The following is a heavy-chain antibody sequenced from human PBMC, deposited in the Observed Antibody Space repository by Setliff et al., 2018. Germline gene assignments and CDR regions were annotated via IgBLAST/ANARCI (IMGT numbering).Heavy chain of an antibody. V-gene: IGHV4-39*01. J-gene: IGHJ2*01. Sequence: SETLSLTCTVSGGSISSSSYYWGWIRQPPGKGLEWIANIYYSGSTYYNPSLKSRVTISVDTSKNQFSLKLSSVTAADTAVYYCATLLSSWQNWYFDLWGRGTLVTVS. D-gene: IGHD6-13*01. CDR2: IYYSGST. CDR3: ATLLSSWQNWYFDL. CDR1: GGSISSSSYY.